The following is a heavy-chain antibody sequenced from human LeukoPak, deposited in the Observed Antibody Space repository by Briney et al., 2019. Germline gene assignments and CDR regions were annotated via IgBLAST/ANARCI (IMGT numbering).Heavy chain of an antibody. CDR2: IYYSGST. Sequence: PSETLSLTCTVSGGSISSYYWSWIRQPPGKGLEWIGYIYYSGSTNYNPSLKSRVTISVDTSKNQFSLKLSSVTAADTAVYYCASFSAYGDCGTWGQGTLVTVSS. D-gene: IGHD4-17*01. CDR3: ASFSAYGDCGT. J-gene: IGHJ5*02. V-gene: IGHV4-59*08. CDR1: GGSISSYY.